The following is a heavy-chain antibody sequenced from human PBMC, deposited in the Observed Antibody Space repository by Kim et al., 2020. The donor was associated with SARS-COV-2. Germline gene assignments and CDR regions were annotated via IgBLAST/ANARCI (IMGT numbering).Heavy chain of an antibody. CDR1: GFTFSSYE. CDR2: ISSSGSTI. V-gene: IGHV3-48*03. J-gene: IGHJ3*02. Sequence: GGSLRLSCAASGFTFSSYEMNWVRQAPGKGLEWVSYISSSGSTIYYADSVKGRFTISRDNAKNSLYLQMNSLRAEDTAVYYCARVLYDSSAYESGAFDIWGQGTMVTVSS. CDR3: ARVLYDSSAYESGAFDI. D-gene: IGHD3-22*01.